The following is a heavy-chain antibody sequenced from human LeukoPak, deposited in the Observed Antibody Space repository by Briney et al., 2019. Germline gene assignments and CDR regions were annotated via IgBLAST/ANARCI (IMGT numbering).Heavy chain of an antibody. CDR1: GGSISSSSYY. D-gene: IGHD1-26*01. CDR2: IYYSGST. CDR3: ASRGSYYHSLFDY. Sequence: SETLSLTCTVSGGSISSSSYYWGWIRQPPGKGLEWIGSIYYSGSTYYNPSLKSRVTMSVDTSKNQFSLKLSSVTAADTAVYYCASRGSYYHSLFDYWGQGTLVTVSS. V-gene: IGHV4-39*01. J-gene: IGHJ4*02.